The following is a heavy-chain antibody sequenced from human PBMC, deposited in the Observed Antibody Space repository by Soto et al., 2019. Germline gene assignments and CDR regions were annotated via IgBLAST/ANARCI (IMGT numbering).Heavy chain of an antibody. Sequence: GGSLRLSCTVSGFSVTNSYINWVRQAPGKGLEWVSILYSSGTTYYADSVRGRFTVSRDNSKNTVSLLMNSLRAEDTAVYFCARGSSGYISSWYYFDYWGRGTLVTVSS. CDR2: LYSSGTT. CDR1: GFSVTNSY. D-gene: IGHD6-13*01. V-gene: IGHV3-53*01. J-gene: IGHJ4*02. CDR3: ARGSSGYISSWYYFDY.